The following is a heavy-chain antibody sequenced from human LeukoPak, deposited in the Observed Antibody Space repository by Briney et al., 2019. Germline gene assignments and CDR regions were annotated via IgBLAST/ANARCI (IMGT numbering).Heavy chain of an antibody. CDR2: IIPIFGTA. CDR1: GGTFSSYA. Sequence: SVKVSCKASGGTFSSYAISWVRQAPGQGLEWMGGIIPIFGTANYAQKFQGRVTITTDESTSTAYMELSSLRSEDTAVYYCAIREAAAGRDDAFDIWGQGTMVTVSS. V-gene: IGHV1-69*05. J-gene: IGHJ3*02. D-gene: IGHD6-13*01. CDR3: AIREAAAGRDDAFDI.